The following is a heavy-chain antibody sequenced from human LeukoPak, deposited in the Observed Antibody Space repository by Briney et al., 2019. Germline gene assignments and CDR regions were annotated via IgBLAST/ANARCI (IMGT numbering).Heavy chain of an antibody. CDR2: IYYSGST. Sequence: SQTLSLTCTVSGGSISSGDYYWSWIRQPLGKGLEWIGYIYYSGSTYYNPSLKSRVTISVDTSKNQFSLKLSSVTAADTAVYYCARGPWCSSTSCPAEYFQHWGQGTLVTVSS. V-gene: IGHV4-30-4*01. D-gene: IGHD2-2*01. CDR3: ARGPWCSSTSCPAEYFQH. J-gene: IGHJ1*01. CDR1: GGSISSGDYY.